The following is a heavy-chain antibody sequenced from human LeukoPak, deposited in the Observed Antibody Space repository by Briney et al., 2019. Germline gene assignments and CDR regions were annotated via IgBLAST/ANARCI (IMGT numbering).Heavy chain of an antibody. CDR1: GYTFASYG. J-gene: IGHJ6*03. CDR2: INPNSGGT. Sequence: ASVTVSCKGAGYTFASYGFSWVRQAPGQGLEWMGWINPNSGGTNYAQKFQGRVTMTRDTSISTAYMELSRLRSDDTAVYYCARGLSGWYRHYYYYMGVWGKGTTVTVSS. V-gene: IGHV1-2*02. D-gene: IGHD6-19*01. CDR3: ARGLSGWYRHYYYYMGV.